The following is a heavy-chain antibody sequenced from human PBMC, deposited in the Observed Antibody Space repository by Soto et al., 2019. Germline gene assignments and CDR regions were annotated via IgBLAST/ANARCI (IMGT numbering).Heavy chain of an antibody. CDR1: GYTFTSQN. Sequence: ASVKVSCKASGYTFTSQNMHWVRQAPGQGLEWMGVINPSIGTTTYAQKFQGRVTMTRDTSTSTVYMEVSSLRSEDTAVYYCASTLRARFDYWGQGPLVTVSS. D-gene: IGHD3-9*01. V-gene: IGHV1-46*03. CDR2: INPSIGTT. CDR3: ASTLRARFDY. J-gene: IGHJ4*02.